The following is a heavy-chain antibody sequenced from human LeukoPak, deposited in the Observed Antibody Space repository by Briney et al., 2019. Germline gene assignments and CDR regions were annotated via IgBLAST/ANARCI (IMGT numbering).Heavy chain of an antibody. J-gene: IGHJ4*02. CDR2: INPNSGGT. CDR1: GYTFTGYY. V-gene: IGHV1-2*02. CDR3: ARQRGYSYGPIDY. Sequence: GASVKVSCKASGYTFTGYYMHWVRQASGQGLEWMGWINPNSGGTNYAQKFQGRVTMTRDTSISTAYMELSRLRSDDTAVYYCARQRGYSYGPIDYWGQGTLVTVSS. D-gene: IGHD5-18*01.